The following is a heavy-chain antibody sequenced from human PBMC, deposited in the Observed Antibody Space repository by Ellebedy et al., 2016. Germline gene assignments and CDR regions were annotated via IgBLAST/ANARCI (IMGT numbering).Heavy chain of an antibody. Sequence: GGSLRLSCVASGFTFSNHGFYWVRQAPGKGLEWVALIWYDGTRENHADSVKGRFTISRDNSKNTLYLQMNSLRAEDTAVYYCANYGGRVTMVHDAFDIWGQGTMVTVSS. CDR2: IWYDGTRE. CDR3: ANYGGRVTMVHDAFDI. J-gene: IGHJ3*02. V-gene: IGHV3-33*06. CDR1: GFTFSNHG. D-gene: IGHD3-10*01.